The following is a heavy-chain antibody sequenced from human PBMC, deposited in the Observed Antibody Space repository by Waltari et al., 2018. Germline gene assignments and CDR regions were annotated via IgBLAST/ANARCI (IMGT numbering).Heavy chain of an antibody. Sequence: QVQLQQSGPGLVKPSQTLSLTCSISGDSVPSNSAAWDWFRQSPSRGLEWLGRTYYRSKWYNDYAVSVKSRITINPDTSKNQFSLQLNSVTPEDTAVYYCARDPANWGSPYWYFDLWGRGTLVTVSS. D-gene: IGHD7-27*01. CDR3: ARDPANWGSPYWYFDL. CDR2: TYYRSKWYN. J-gene: IGHJ2*01. V-gene: IGHV6-1*01. CDR1: GDSVPSNSAA.